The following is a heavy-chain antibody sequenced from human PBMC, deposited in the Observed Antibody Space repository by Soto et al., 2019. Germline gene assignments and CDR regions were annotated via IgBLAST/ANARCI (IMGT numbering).Heavy chain of an antibody. CDR2: ISGSGGST. J-gene: IGHJ4*02. CDR3: AKDGRYCDYVWGSYRPYYFDY. D-gene: IGHD3-16*02. V-gene: IGHV3-23*01. Sequence: PGGSLRLSCAASGFTFSSYAMSWVRQAPGKGLEWVSAISGSGGSTYYADSVKGRFTISRDNSKNTLYLQMNSLRAEDTAVYYCAKDGRYCDYVWGSYRPYYFDYWGQGTLVTVSS. CDR1: GFTFSSYA.